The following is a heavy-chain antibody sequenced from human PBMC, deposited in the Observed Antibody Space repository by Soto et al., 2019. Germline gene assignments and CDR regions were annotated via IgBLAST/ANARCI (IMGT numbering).Heavy chain of an antibody. Sequence: QVQLQESGPGLVKPSETLSLTCTVSGGSISSYYWSWIRQPPGKGLEWIGYIYYSGSTNYNPSLKSRVTISVDTSKNQFSLKLSSVTAADTAVYYCAREVPGGIAARPVGWVAFDIWGQGTMVTVSS. CDR3: AREVPGGIAARPVGWVAFDI. CDR1: GGSISSYY. D-gene: IGHD6-6*01. V-gene: IGHV4-59*01. CDR2: IYYSGST. J-gene: IGHJ3*02.